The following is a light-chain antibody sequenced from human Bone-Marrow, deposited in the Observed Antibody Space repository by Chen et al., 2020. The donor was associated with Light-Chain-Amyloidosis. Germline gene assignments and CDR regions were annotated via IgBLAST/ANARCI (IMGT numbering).Light chain of an antibody. Sequence: QSALTQPASVSGSPGQSITISCTGTSSDVGGANHVSWYQQHPDKAPKLMIYEVTNRPSWVPDSVSGSKSDNTASLTIAGLQPEDEADCACSSDTITNTLVFGSGTRVTVL. J-gene: IGLJ1*01. CDR2: EVT. CDR1: SSDVGGANH. CDR3: SSDTITNTLV. V-gene: IGLV2-14*01.